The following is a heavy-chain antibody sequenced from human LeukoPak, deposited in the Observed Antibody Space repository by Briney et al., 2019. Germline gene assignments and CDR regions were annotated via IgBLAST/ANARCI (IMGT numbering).Heavy chain of an antibody. D-gene: IGHD6-19*01. V-gene: IGHV3-49*04. CDR2: IRSKAYGGTT. CDR3: TMDSSGWHSGDYFDY. CDR1: GFTFGDYA. J-gene: IGHJ4*02. Sequence: PGGSLRLSCTASGFTFGDYAMSWVRQAPGKGLEWVGFIRSKAYGGTTEYAASVKGRFTISRDDSKSIAYLQMNSLKTEDTAVYYCTMDSSGWHSGDYFDYWGQGTLVTVSS.